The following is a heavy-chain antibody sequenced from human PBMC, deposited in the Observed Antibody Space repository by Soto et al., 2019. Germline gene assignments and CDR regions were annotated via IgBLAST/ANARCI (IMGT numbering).Heavy chain of an antibody. CDR2: ISAAGDP. CDR1: GFTFRNYD. J-gene: IGHJ6*02. Sequence: EVQLVESGGGLVQPGGSLRLSCEASGFTFRNYDMHWVRQGTGKGLEWVLGISAAGDPDYADSVEGRFTISRENAQNSFFLQMNSLRVGDTAVYYCARTDRDFYGLDVWGQGTTDIVSS. V-gene: IGHV3-13*05. CDR3: ARTDRDFYGLDV.